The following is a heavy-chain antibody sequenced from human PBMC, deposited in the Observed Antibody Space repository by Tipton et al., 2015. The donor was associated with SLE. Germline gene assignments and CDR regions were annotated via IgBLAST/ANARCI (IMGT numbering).Heavy chain of an antibody. Sequence: SLRLSCAASGFTFSSYAMHWVRQAPGKGLEWVAVISYDGSNKYYADSVKGRFTISRDNSKNTLYLQMNSLRAEDTAVYYCARVPPLAKRAFDIWGKGTMVTVSS. J-gene: IGHJ3*02. V-gene: IGHV3-30*04. CDR2: ISYDGSNK. CDR3: ARVPPLAKRAFDI. D-gene: IGHD5-12*01. CDR1: GFTFSSYA.